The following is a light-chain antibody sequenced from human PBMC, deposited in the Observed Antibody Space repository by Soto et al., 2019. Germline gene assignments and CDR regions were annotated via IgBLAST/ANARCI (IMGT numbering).Light chain of an antibody. CDR2: DVT. CDR1: SSDVGAYKL. Sequence: QPLLTQPPSAPGSPGHSVTISCTGTSSDVGAYKLVSWYRQNPGKAPNLIIYDVTKRPTGVPDRFSGSKSGNTASLTVSGLQAEDEADYYCSSYAGNNNYVFGSGTKVTVL. V-gene: IGLV2-8*01. J-gene: IGLJ1*01. CDR3: SSYAGNNNYV.